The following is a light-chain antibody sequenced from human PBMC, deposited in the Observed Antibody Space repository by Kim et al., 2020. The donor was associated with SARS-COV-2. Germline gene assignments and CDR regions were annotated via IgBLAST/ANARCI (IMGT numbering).Light chain of an antibody. J-gene: IGKJ4*01. V-gene: IGKV1-5*03. CDR3: QQDNSYPLI. CDR1: QSINNW. CDR2: MAS. Sequence: SASVGDRVTITCRASQSINNWLAWYPQKPGKAPKLLIYMASTLESGVPSRFSGSGSGTEFTLTISSLQPDDFATYYCQQDNSYPLIFGGGTKLEI.